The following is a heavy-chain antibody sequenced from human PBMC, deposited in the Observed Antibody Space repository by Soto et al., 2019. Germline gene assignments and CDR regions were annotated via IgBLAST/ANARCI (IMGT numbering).Heavy chain of an antibody. CDR2: ISGSGGST. J-gene: IGHJ3*02. CDR1: GFTFSSYA. Sequence: GGSLRLSCAASGFTFSSYAMSWVRQAPWKGLEWVSAISGSGGSTYYADSVKGRFTISRDNSKNTLYLQMNSLRAEDTAVYYCATAWPAAIRYGAFDIWGQGTMVTVSS. CDR3: ATAWPAAIRYGAFDI. V-gene: IGHV3-23*01. D-gene: IGHD2-2*02.